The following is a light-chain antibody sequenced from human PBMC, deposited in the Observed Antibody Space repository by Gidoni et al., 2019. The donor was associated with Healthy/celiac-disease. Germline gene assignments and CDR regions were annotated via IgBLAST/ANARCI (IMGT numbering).Light chain of an antibody. CDR3: QKYYSTPLT. J-gene: IGKJ1*01. V-gene: IGKV4-1*01. Sequence: EIMLTQPPASLAVSLGERATLNCKASQSVLYSYNNKNYLAWYQQKPGQPPKLLIYCASTRESGVPARFSGSGSGTDFTLTISSLQPEDVAVYYCQKYYSTPLTFGQXTKVEIK. CDR1: QSVLYSYNNKNY. CDR2: CAS.